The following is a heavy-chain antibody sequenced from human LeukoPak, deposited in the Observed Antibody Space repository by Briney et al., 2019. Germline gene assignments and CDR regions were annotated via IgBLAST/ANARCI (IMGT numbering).Heavy chain of an antibody. D-gene: IGHD3-10*01. CDR2: ISYDGSNK. Sequence: GGSLRLSCAASGFTLSAYGMHWVRQAPGKGLEWVAVISYDGSNKYYADSVKGRFTISRDNSKNTLNLQMNSLRAEDTAVYYCAKDLVRGALLLPYYYYYGMDVWGQGTTVTVSS. V-gene: IGHV3-30*18. CDR3: AKDLVRGALLLPYYYYYGMDV. J-gene: IGHJ6*02. CDR1: GFTLSAYG.